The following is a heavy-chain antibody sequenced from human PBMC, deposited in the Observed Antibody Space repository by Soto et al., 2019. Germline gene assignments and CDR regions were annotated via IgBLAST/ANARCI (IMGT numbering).Heavy chain of an antibody. V-gene: IGHV4-39*01. Sequence: QLQLRESGPGLVKPSETLSLTCSVSGGSISSSSFNWDWIRQPPGKGLEWIGTIYYDGSTDYNPSLKSRAIISVDTSKNEFSLKRTSVTAAAAAVYYCARFFGNAFEIWGHGTVVTVS. CDR1: GGSISSSSFN. D-gene: IGHD3-16*01. J-gene: IGHJ3*02. CDR2: IYYDGST. CDR3: ARFFGNAFEI.